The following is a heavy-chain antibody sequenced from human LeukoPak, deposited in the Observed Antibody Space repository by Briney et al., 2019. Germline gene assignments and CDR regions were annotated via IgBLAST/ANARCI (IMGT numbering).Heavy chain of an antibody. CDR3: ARGEIAVAGTTFVDYYMDV. J-gene: IGHJ6*03. V-gene: IGHV3-7*03. D-gene: IGHD6-19*01. Sequence: GGSLRLSCAASGFTFSSYCMSWVRQAPGKGLEWVANINQDGSEKYYVDSVKGRFTISRDNAKNLLYLQMNSLRAEDTAVYYCARGEIAVAGTTFVDYYMDVWGKGTKV. CDR2: INQDGSEK. CDR1: GFTFSSYC.